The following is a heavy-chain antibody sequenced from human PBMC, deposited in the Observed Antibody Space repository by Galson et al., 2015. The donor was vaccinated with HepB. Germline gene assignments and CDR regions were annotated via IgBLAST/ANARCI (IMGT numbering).Heavy chain of an antibody. D-gene: IGHD1-14*01. CDR3: AKDWGGNRIIYYFDY. V-gene: IGHV3-23*01. J-gene: IGHJ4*02. Sequence: SLRLSCAASGFTFSSYAMSWVRQAPGKGLEWVSAISGSGGSTYYADSVKGRFTISRDNSKNTLYLQMNSLRAEDTAVYYCAKDWGGNRIIYYFDYWGQGTLVTVSS. CDR1: GFTFSSYA. CDR2: ISGSGGST.